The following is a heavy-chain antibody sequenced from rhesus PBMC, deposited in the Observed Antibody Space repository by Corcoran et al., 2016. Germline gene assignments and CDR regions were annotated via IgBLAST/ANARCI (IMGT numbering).Heavy chain of an antibody. CDR3: ARESGSGYFDY. V-gene: IGHV3-201*01. J-gene: IGHJ4*01. CDR1: GFTFDDYA. CDR2: ISWSGGST. D-gene: IGHD2-33*01. Sequence: EVQLVESGGGVVQPGGSLRLSCAASGFTFDDYAMHGVRQAPGKGLEWVSGISWSGGSTYYADSVKDQFTISRDNAKNSLYLQMGSLRAEDTALYYCARESGSGYFDYWGQGVLVTVSS.